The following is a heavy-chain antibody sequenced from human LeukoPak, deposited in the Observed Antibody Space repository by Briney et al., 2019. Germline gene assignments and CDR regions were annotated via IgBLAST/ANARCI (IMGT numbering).Heavy chain of an antibody. CDR1: GFTFSSYG. J-gene: IGHJ4*02. CDR2: IWYDGSNK. Sequence: PGGSLRLSCAASGFTFSSYGMHWVRQAPGKGLEWVAVIWYDGSNKYYADSVKGRFTISRDNSKNTLYLQMNSLRAEDTAVYYCARELNFMGFDYWGQGTLVTVSS. V-gene: IGHV3-33*01. D-gene: IGHD1-1*01. CDR3: ARELNFMGFDY.